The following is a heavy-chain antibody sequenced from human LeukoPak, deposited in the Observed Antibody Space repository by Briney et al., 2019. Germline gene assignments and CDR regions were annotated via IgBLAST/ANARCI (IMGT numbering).Heavy chain of an antibody. CDR3: ARADYYDSSGLDY. CDR2: ISSSSSTI. Sequence: SGGSLTLSCAASGFTFSSYSMNWVRQAPGKGLEWVSYISSSSSTIYYADSVKGRFTISRDNAKNSLYLQMNSLRDEDTAVYYCARADYYDSSGLDYWGQGALVTVSS. CDR1: GFTFSSYS. D-gene: IGHD3-22*01. V-gene: IGHV3-48*02. J-gene: IGHJ4*02.